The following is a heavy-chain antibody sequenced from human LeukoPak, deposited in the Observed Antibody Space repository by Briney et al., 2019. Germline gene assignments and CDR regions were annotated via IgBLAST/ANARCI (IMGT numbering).Heavy chain of an antibody. CDR2: ISAYDENT. D-gene: IGHD5-18*01. CDR3: ARDYYQLDTAVVTTDY. Sequence: ASVKVSCKASGYTFNRFRINWVRQAPGQGLEWMGWISAYDENTNYAQKFQDRVTLTTDVSTTTAYMELRSLRYDDTAVYYCARDYYQLDTAVVTTDYWGQGTLATVSS. V-gene: IGHV1-18*01. J-gene: IGHJ4*02. CDR1: GYTFNRFR.